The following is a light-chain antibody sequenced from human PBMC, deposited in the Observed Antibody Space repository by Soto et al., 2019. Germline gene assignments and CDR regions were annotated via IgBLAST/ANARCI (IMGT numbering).Light chain of an antibody. V-gene: IGKV1-17*01. CDR2: GVS. J-gene: IGKJ1*01. CDR3: LQHNTYPWT. CDR1: QGIRNE. Sequence: DLQMTQSPSSLSASVGDRVTITCRASQGIRNELGWYQQKPGRAPKRLIYGVSYLQSGVPSRFSGSASGTEFTLTISSLQPEDSATDYCLQHNTYPWTFGQGTKVEVK.